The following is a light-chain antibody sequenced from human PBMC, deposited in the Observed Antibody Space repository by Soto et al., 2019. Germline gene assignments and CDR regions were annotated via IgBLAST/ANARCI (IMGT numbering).Light chain of an antibody. CDR2: EVS. CDR3: SSYTTTTAGV. Sequence: QSALTQPASVSGSPGQSITISCTGSSSDVGAYRYVSWFQQHPGRAPKLIIYEVSNRPSGVSDRFSGSKSGNTASLTIYGLKAEDEADYHCSSYTTTTAGVFGGGTKLTVL. J-gene: IGLJ3*02. V-gene: IGLV2-14*01. CDR1: SSDVGAYRY.